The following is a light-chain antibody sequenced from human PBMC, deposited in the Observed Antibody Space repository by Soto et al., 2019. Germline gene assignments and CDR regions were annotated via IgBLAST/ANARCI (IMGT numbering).Light chain of an antibody. Sequence: DIQMTQSPSSLSASVGDRVTITCQASQDISNYLDWYQQKPGKAPKLLIYDASNLETGVPSRFSGSGSGTYITFTISSLQPEAIATYYCQQHDNIPPTYTFGQGTKLEIK. V-gene: IGKV1-33*01. J-gene: IGKJ2*01. CDR3: QQHDNIPPTYT. CDR1: QDISNY. CDR2: DAS.